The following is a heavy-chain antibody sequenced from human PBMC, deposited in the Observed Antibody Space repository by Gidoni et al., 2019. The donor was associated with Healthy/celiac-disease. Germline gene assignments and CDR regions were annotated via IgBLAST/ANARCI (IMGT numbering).Heavy chain of an antibody. CDR1: DGSCPSSSYY. CDR3: ARGNTGGGNSD. V-gene: IGHV4-39*01. J-gene: IGHJ4*02. Sequence: PDGSCPSSSYYWGWIRQPPGKGLEWIGSIYYSGSTYYNPSLKSRVTISVDTSKNQFSLKLSSVTAADTAVYYCARGNTGGGNSDWGQGTLVTVSS. D-gene: IGHD2-21*02. CDR2: IYYSGST.